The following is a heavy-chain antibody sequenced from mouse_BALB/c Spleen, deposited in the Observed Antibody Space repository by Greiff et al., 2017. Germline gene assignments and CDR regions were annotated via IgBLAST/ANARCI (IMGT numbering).Heavy chain of an antibody. V-gene: IGHV1S137*01. Sequence: QVQLQQSGAELVRPGVSVKISCKGSGYTFTDYAMHWVKQSHAKSLEWIGVISTYYGDASYNQKFKGKATMTVDKSSSTAYMELARLTSEDSAIYYCARTDSYNAMDYWGQGTSVTVSS. CDR1: GYTFTDYA. J-gene: IGHJ4*01. CDR3: ARTDSYNAMDY. CDR2: ISTYYGDA.